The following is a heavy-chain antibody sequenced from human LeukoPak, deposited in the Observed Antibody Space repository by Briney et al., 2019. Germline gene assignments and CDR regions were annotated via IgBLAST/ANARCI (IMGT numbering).Heavy chain of an antibody. V-gene: IGHV4-39*07. CDR2: IYYSGST. CDR1: GGSISSSSYY. J-gene: IGHJ4*02. D-gene: IGHD5-24*01. CDR3: ARGVSRDGYNNY. Sequence: SETLSLTCTVSGGSISSSSYYWGWIRQPPGKGLEWIGSIYYSGSTHYNPSLKSRVTISVDTSKNQFSLKLSSVTAADTAVYYCARGVSRDGYNNYWGQGTLVTVSS.